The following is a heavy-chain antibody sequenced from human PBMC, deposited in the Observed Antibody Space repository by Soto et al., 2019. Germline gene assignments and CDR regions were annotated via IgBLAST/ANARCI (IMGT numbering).Heavy chain of an antibody. CDR2: IYHSGST. CDR3: AGGQLASGGYYYGMDV. CDR1: GYSISSGYY. D-gene: IGHD6-6*01. Sequence: SETLSLTCAVSGYSISSGYYWGWIRQPPGKGLEWIGSIYHSGSTYYNPSLKSRVTISVDTSKNQFSLKLSSVTAADTAVYYCAGGQLASGGYYYGMDVWGQGXTVTVYS. V-gene: IGHV4-38-2*01. J-gene: IGHJ6*02.